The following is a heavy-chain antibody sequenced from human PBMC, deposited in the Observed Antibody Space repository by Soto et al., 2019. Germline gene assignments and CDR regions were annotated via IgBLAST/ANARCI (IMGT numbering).Heavy chain of an antibody. CDR1: RFTFSSYT. J-gene: IGHJ1*01. D-gene: IGHD3-9*01. CDR2: ISSSTTYI. CDR3: AKVAKSGVVVQYFHS. V-gene: IGHV3-21*03. Sequence: GSLRLSCSASRFTFSSYTMNWVRQAPGKGLEWVSSISSSTTYIYYADSVKGRFTISRDNAKNSLYLQVNSLRAEDTAVYYCAKVAKSGVVVQYFHSWRPGALLTVS.